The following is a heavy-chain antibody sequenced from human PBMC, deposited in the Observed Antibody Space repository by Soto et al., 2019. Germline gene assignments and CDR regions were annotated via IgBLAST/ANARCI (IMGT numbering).Heavy chain of an antibody. V-gene: IGHV1-8*01. CDR2: KNPNSGNT. J-gene: IGHJ6*03. CDR3: ARGSNPTFFMDV. Sequence: ASVKVSCKASGYTFTSYDINWVLQATGQGLEWMGWKNPNSGNTGYAQKFQGRVTMTRNTSISTAYMELSSLRSEDTAVYYCARGSNPTFFMDVWGKGTTVTVSS. CDR1: GYTFTSYD. D-gene: IGHD3-3*01.